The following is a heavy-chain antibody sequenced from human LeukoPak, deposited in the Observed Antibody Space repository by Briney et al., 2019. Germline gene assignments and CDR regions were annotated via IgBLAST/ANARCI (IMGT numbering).Heavy chain of an antibody. J-gene: IGHJ5*02. CDR3: ARALVAAAGTGFDP. V-gene: IGHV3-30-3*01. Sequence: GRSLRLSCAASGFTFSSYAMHWVRQAPGKGLEWVAVISYDGSNKYYADSVKGRFTISRDNSKNTLYLQMNSLRAEDTAVYYCARALVAAAGTGFDPWGQGTLVTVSS. CDR1: GFTFSSYA. D-gene: IGHD6-13*01. CDR2: ISYDGSNK.